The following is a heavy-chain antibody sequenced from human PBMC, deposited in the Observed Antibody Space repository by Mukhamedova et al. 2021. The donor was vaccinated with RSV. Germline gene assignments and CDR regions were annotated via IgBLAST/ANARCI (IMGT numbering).Heavy chain of an antibody. Sequence: STYYNPSLKSRVTISVDTSKNQFSLKLSSVTAADTAVYYCARDGVYCSSTSCYGGVVDWGQGTLVTGSS. CDR2: ST. D-gene: IGHD2-2*01. J-gene: IGHJ4*02. V-gene: IGHV4-30-2*04. CDR3: ARDGVYCSSTSCYGGVVD.